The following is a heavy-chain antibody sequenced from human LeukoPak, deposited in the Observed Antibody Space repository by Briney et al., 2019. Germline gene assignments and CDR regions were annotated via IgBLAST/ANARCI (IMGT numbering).Heavy chain of an antibody. CDR1: SGSFSGYY. Sequence: SETLSLTCAVYSGSFSGYYWSWIRQPPGKGLEWIGEINHSGSTNYNPSLKSRVTISVDTSKNQFSLKLSSVTAADTAVYYCARVRVASGYNCHYYWGQGTLVTASS. J-gene: IGHJ4*02. V-gene: IGHV4-34*01. CDR3: ARVRVASGYNCHYY. CDR2: INHSGST. D-gene: IGHD5-24*01.